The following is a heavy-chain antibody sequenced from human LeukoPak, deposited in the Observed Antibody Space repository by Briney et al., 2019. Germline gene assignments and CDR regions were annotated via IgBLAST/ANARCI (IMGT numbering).Heavy chain of an antibody. CDR3: AKGMGATNFYYFDY. Sequence: RSGGSLRLSCAASGFTFSSYAMSWVRQAPGKGLEWVSAISGSGGSTYYADSVEGRFTISRDNSKNTLYLQMNSLRAEDAAVYYCAKGMGATNFYYFDYWGQGTLVTVSS. D-gene: IGHD1-26*01. J-gene: IGHJ4*02. V-gene: IGHV3-23*01. CDR2: ISGSGGST. CDR1: GFTFSSYA.